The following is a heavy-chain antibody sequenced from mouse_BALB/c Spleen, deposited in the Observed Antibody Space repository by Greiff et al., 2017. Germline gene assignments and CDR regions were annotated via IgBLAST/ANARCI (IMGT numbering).Heavy chain of an antibody. CDR2: INPSNGRT. J-gene: IGHJ4*01. CDR1: GYTFTSYW. CDR3: ARSYYGLYYAMDY. Sequence: VQLQQPGAELVKPGASVKLSCKASGYTFTSYWMHWVKQRPGQGLEWIGEINPSNGRTNYNEKFKSKATLTVDKSSSTAYMQLSSLTSEDSAVYYCARSYYGLYYAMDYWGQGTSVTVSS. D-gene: IGHD1-2*01. V-gene: IGHV1S81*02.